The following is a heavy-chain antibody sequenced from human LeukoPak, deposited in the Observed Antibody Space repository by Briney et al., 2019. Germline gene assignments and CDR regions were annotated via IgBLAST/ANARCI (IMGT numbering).Heavy chain of an antibody. CDR3: ARDSYILRFLEWLD. V-gene: IGHV3-21*01. Sequence: GGSLRLSCEASGFTFSTYSMNWVRLAPGKGLEWVSSISSSSSYIYYADSVKGRFTISRDNARNSLYLQMNSLRAEDTAIYYCARDSYILRFLEWLDWGQGTLVTVSS. J-gene: IGHJ4*02. CDR1: GFTFSTYS. CDR2: ISSSSSYI. D-gene: IGHD3-3*01.